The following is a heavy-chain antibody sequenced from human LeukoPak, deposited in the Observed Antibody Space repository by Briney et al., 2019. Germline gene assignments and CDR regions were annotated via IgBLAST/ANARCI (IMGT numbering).Heavy chain of an antibody. V-gene: IGHV3-23*01. J-gene: IGHJ3*02. CDR2: ISSGCGVT. Sequence: GVSVRLSYAACLFTLHNYSIRWVRQPPATGPESVSAISSGCGVTYYADSVKGRFTISRDNSEKQVFLQLNSLRADDTAVYYCAKAGWYSAKTYATYDVAYDIWGKGTLVTVS. CDR3: AKAGWYSAKTYATYDVAYDI. D-gene: IGHD5-12*01. CDR1: LFTLHNYS.